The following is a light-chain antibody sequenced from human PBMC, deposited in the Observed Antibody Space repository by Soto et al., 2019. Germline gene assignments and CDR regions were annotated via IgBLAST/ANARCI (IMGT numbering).Light chain of an antibody. Sequence: IVMTQSPATLSVSPGERATLPCRASQSVSSNVAWYQQKPGQTPKLLIYCAATRATGIPARFSGSGSGTEFTLTISSLQSEDFAVYYCQQYNVWPLTFGGGTKVEFK. V-gene: IGKV3-15*01. J-gene: IGKJ4*01. CDR2: CAA. CDR1: QSVSSN. CDR3: QQYNVWPLT.